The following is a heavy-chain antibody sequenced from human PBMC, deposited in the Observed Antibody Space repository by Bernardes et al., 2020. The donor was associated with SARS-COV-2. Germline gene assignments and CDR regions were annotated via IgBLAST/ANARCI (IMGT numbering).Heavy chain of an antibody. D-gene: IGHD3-10*01. J-gene: IGHJ4*02. CDR3: VKERPVGDY. CDR2: ISYNWATT. CDR1: GFTLSEYP. Sequence: GGSLRLSCSFSGFTLSEYPMHWVRQTPGHGLEYVSRISYNWATTHYGDSVNVRFTISVDNSKNTMYLQMNSLRVEDTAVYWCVKERPVGDYWGQGILVTVSS. V-gene: IGHV3-64D*06.